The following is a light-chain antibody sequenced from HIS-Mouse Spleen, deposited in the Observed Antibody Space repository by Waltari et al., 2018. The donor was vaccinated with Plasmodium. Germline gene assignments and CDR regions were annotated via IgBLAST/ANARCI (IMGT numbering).Light chain of an antibody. CDR1: NIGRKN. CDR2: RDS. Sequence: SYELTQPLSVSVALGQTARLPCGGKNIGRKNVHWYQQKPGQAPVLVIYRDSNRPSGIPERFSGSNSGNTATLTISRAQAGDEADYYCQVWDSSTVVFGGGTKLTVL. V-gene: IGLV3-9*01. J-gene: IGLJ2*01. CDR3: QVWDSSTVV.